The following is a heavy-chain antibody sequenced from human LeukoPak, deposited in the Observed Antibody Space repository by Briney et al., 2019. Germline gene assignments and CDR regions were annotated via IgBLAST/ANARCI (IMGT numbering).Heavy chain of an antibody. D-gene: IGHD6-19*01. CDR2: INHSGST. Sequence: PSETLSLTCAVYGGSFSGYYWSWIRQPPGKGLEWIGEINHSGSTNYNPSPKSRVTISVDTSKNQFSLKLSSVTAADTAVYYCAGGRPSYSSGWYRGGFDYWGQGTLVTVSS. V-gene: IGHV4-34*01. CDR1: GGSFSGYY. J-gene: IGHJ4*02. CDR3: AGGRPSYSSGWYRGGFDY.